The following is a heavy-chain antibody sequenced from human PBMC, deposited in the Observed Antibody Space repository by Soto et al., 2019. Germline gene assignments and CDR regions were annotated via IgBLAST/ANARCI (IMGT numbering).Heavy chain of an antibody. Sequence: QVQLVQSGAEVKKPGASVKVSCKASGYTFTSYGISWVRQAPGQGLEWMGWISAYHGNTNYAQKLHGRVTMSTDASTSTAYVELRSLRSDDTAVYYCGWEGSSFLGHDYYYYYGMDVWGQGTTVTVSS. CDR1: GYTFTSYG. V-gene: IGHV1-18*04. D-gene: IGHD6-13*01. J-gene: IGHJ6*02. CDR2: ISAYHGNT. CDR3: GWEGSSFLGHDYYYYYGMDV.